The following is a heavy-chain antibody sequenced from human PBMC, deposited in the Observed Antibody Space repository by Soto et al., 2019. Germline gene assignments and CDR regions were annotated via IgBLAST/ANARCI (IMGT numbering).Heavy chain of an antibody. D-gene: IGHD1-20*01. V-gene: IGHV4-39*01. Sequence: SETLSLTCTVSGASITKTYFWGWIRQPPGKGLEWIGTIYYAGNTYYNPSLRSRVTISVDTSNNQFSLNLNSVTAADTAVYFCARHEGYDWNEFDYWCPGTLVTGSS. CDR3: ARHEGYDWNEFDY. CDR2: IYYAGNT. CDR1: GASITKTYF. J-gene: IGHJ4*02.